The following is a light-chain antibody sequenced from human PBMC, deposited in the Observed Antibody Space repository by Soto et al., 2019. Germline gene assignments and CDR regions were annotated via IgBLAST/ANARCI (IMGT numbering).Light chain of an antibody. CDR3: QQRSNWPPVIT. CDR2: DAS. CDR1: QTFSSH. V-gene: IGKV3-11*01. J-gene: IGKJ5*01. Sequence: EIVLTQSPATLSLSPGERATLSCRASQTFSSHLAWYQQKPGQAPRLLIYDASKRATGIPARFSGRGSGTDFTLTIIRLEPEDFAVYYCQQRSNWPPVITFGQGTRLEIK.